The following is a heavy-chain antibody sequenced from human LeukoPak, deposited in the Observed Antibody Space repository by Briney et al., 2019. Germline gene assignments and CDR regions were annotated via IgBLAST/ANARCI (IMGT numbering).Heavy chain of an antibody. CDR2: IYYSGST. V-gene: IGHV4-59*01. CDR3: ARADYKGVAWGP. J-gene: IGHJ5*02. Sequence: SETLSLTCTVSGGSISSYYWSWTRQPPGKGLEWIGYIYYSGSTNYNPSLKSRVTISVDTSKNQFSLKLSSVTAADTAVYYCARADYKGVAWGPWGQGTLVTVSS. D-gene: IGHD4-11*01. CDR1: GGSISSYY.